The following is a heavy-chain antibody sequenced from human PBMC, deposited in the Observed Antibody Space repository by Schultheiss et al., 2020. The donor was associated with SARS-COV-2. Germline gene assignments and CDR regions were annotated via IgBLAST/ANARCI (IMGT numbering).Heavy chain of an antibody. CDR1: GFTFSDYY. V-gene: IGHV3-74*01. D-gene: IGHD4-11*01. CDR3: ARSLNYASVYYYYYGMDV. CDR2: INSDGSST. Sequence: GVLKISCAASGFTFSDYYMSWIRQAPGKGLVWVSRINSDGSSTSYADSVKGRFTISRDNAKNTLYLQMNSLRAEDTAVYYCARSLNYASVYYYYYGMDVWGQGTTVTVS. J-gene: IGHJ6*02.